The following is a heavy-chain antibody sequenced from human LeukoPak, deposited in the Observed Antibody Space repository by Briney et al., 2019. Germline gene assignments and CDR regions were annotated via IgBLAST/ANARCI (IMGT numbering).Heavy chain of an antibody. CDR2: INPNSGGT. CDR1: GYTFTGYY. CDR3: ASANSPGIAVAGTDY. V-gene: IGHV1-2*02. Sequence: ASVKVSCKASGYTFTGYYMHWVRQAPGQGLGWMGWINPNSGGTNYAQKFQGRVTMTRDTSISTAYMELSRLRSDDTAVYYCASANSPGIAVAGTDYWGQGTLVTVSS. D-gene: IGHD6-19*01. J-gene: IGHJ4*02.